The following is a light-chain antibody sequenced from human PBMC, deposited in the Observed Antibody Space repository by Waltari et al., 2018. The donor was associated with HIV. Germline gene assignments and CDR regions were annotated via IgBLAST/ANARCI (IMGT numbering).Light chain of an antibody. V-gene: IGKV4-1*01. CDR2: WAS. CDR3: QQYYSSPPLFT. J-gene: IGKJ3*01. Sequence: DIVMTQFPDSLAVSLGARATINRKSCQSVLFSSNNKNYLAWYQQKPGQPPKLLIYWASTRESGVPDRFSGSVSGTDFTLTISSLQAEDVAVYYCQQYYSSPPLFTFGPGTKVDIK. CDR1: QSVLFSSNNKNY.